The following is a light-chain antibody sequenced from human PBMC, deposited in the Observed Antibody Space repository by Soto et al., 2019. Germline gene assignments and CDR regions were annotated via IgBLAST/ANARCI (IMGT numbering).Light chain of an antibody. Sequence: IQMTQSPSYLSAFLGDRVTSTCQAIQDISHYLNWYQQKPGKAPKLLIYDASNWDTGVPSRFSGSGSGTDFTFTISSLQPEDIAIYYCQQYDNRPPLTFGGGTKVEIK. V-gene: IGKV1-33*01. CDR1: QDISHY. J-gene: IGKJ4*01. CDR2: DAS. CDR3: QQYDNRPPLT.